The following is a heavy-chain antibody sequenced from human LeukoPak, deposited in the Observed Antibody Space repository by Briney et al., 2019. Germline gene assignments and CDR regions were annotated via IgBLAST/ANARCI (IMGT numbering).Heavy chain of an antibody. CDR2: IRSKANSYAT. CDR3: TIDDDYVWGSYRYEEDY. J-gene: IGHJ4*02. CDR1: GFTFSGSA. Sequence: PGGSLRLSCAASGFTFSGSAMHWVRQASGKGLEWVGRIRSKANSYATAYAASVKGRFTISRDDSKNTAYLQMNSLKTEDTAVYYCTIDDDYVWGSYRYEEDYWGQGTLVTVSS. D-gene: IGHD3-16*02. V-gene: IGHV3-73*01.